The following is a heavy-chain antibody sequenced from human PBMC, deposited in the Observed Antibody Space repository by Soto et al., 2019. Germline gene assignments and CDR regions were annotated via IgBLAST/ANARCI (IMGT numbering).Heavy chain of an antibody. CDR3: ARNRVEYYDSSGYIDY. CDR2: IYYSGST. Sequence: KPSETLSLTCTVSGGSISSGGYYWSWIRQHPGKGLEWIGYIYYSGSTYYNPSLKSRVTISVDTSKNQFSLKLSSVTAADTAVYYCARNRVEYYDSSGYIDYWGQGTLVTVSS. CDR1: GGSISSGGYY. V-gene: IGHV4-31*03. J-gene: IGHJ4*02. D-gene: IGHD3-22*01.